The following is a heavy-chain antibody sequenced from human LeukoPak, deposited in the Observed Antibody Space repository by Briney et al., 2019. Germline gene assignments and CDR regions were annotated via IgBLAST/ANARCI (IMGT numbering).Heavy chain of an antibody. D-gene: IGHD2-2*01. CDR3: ARSADCSSTSCYYYYGMDV. CDR1: GYSFTSYW. J-gene: IGHJ6*02. CDR2: IYPGDSDT. V-gene: IGHV5-51*01. Sequence: GESLKISCKGSGYSFTSYWIGWVRQMPGKGLEWMGIIYPGDSDTRYSPSFQGQVTISADKSISTAYLRWSSLKASDTAMYYCARSADCSSTSCYYYYGMDVWGQGTTVTVSS.